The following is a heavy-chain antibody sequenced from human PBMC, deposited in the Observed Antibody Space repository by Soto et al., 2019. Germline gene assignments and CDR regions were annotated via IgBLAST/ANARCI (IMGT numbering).Heavy chain of an antibody. CDR2: INAGNGNT. CDR1: GYTFTMYA. J-gene: IGHJ6*02. V-gene: IGHV1-3*01. Sequence: GASVKVSRKASGYTFTMYAMHWVRQAPGQRLEWMGWINAGNGNTKYSQKFQGRVTITRDTSASTAYMELSSLRSEDTAVYYCASSNIVAAPYGMDVWGQGTTVTVS. D-gene: IGHD6-13*01. CDR3: ASSNIVAAPYGMDV.